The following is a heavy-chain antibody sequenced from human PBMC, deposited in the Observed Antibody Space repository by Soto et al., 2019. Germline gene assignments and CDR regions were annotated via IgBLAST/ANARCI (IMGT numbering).Heavy chain of an antibody. V-gene: IGHV6-1*01. CDR3: ARANIGYFDY. CDR1: GGSISSYY. D-gene: IGHD5-12*01. Sequence: PSETLSLTCTVSGGSISSYYWSWIRQSPSRGLEWLGRTYYRSKWYNDYASSVKSRITINPDTSKNQFSLQLNSVTPEDTAVYYCARANIGYFDYWGQGTPVTVSS. CDR2: TYYRSKWYN. J-gene: IGHJ4*02.